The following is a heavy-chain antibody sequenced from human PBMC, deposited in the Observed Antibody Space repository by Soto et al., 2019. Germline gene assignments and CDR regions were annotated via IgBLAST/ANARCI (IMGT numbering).Heavy chain of an antibody. D-gene: IGHD3-10*01. Sequence: QVQLVQSGAEVKKPGASVKVSCKASGYTFTSYYMHWVRQAPGQGLEWMGIINPSGGSTSYAQKFQGRVTMTRDTSTSTVYMELSSLRSEDTAVYYCARSVLWFGELLGFDYWGQGTLVTVSS. CDR3: ARSVLWFGELLGFDY. CDR2: INPSGGST. J-gene: IGHJ4*02. V-gene: IGHV1-46*01. CDR1: GYTFTSYY.